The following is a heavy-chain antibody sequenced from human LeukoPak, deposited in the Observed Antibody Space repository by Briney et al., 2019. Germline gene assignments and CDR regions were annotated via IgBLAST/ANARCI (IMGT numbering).Heavy chain of an antibody. CDR2: INHSGST. V-gene: IGHV4-34*01. CDR3: ARAVSSNNIGYSSGGFDY. J-gene: IGHJ4*02. CDR1: GGSFSGYY. D-gene: IGHD6-19*01. Sequence: SETLSLTCAVYGGSFSGYYWSWIRQPPGKGLEWIGEINHSGSTNYNPSLKSRVTISVDTSKNQFSLKLSSVTAADTAVYYCARAVSSNNIGYSSGGFDYWGQGTLVTVSS.